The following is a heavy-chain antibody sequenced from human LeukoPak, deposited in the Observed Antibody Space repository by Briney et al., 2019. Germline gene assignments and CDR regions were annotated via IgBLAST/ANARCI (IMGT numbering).Heavy chain of an antibody. Sequence: GSSVKVSCKASGGTFSSYAISWLRQAPGQGLEWMGGIIPIFGTANYAQKFQGRVTITADESTSTAYMELSSLRSEDSAVYYCARRFYDSSGYDHWGQGTLVTVSS. J-gene: IGHJ4*02. V-gene: IGHV1-69*01. CDR1: GGTFSSYA. CDR2: IIPIFGTA. CDR3: ARRFYDSSGYDH. D-gene: IGHD3-22*01.